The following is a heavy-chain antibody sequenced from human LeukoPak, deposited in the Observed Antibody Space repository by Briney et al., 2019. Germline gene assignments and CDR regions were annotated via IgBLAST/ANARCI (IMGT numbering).Heavy chain of an antibody. V-gene: IGHV3-9*01. Sequence: QPGGSLRLSCAASGSTFYDYAMHWVRQAPGKGLEWVSGISWNSGSIGYADSVKGRFTISRDNAKNSLYLQMNSLRAEDTALYYCAKDTVATINYYYGMDVWGQGTTVTVSS. CDR2: ISWNSGSI. D-gene: IGHD5-12*01. CDR1: GSTFYDYA. CDR3: AKDTVATINYYYGMDV. J-gene: IGHJ6*02.